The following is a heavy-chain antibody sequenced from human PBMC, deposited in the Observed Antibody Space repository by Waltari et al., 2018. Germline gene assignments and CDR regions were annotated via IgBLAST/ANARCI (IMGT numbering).Heavy chain of an antibody. CDR1: GYTFTGYY. V-gene: IGHV1-2*06. J-gene: IGHJ4*02. CDR2: INPNKGCT. CDR3: ARGPYSSGWYYFDY. Sequence: QVQLVQSGAEVKKPGASVKVSCKASGYTFTGYYMHWVRQAPGEGLGWMGRINPNKGCTNYAPKFQGRGTMTRDTSISTAYMELSRLRSDDTAVYYCARGPYSSGWYYFDYWGQGTLVTVSS. D-gene: IGHD6-19*01.